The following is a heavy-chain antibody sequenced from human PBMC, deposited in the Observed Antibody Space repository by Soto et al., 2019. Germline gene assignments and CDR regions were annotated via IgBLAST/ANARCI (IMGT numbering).Heavy chain of an antibody. CDR3: ARGGYYDSSGYYPLLSFDY. CDR2: IYYSGST. V-gene: IGHV4-59*01. Sequence: SETLSLTCTVSGGSISSYYWSWIRQPPGKGLEWIGYIYYSGSTNYNPSLKSRVTISVDTSKNQFSLKLSSVTAADTAVYYCARGGYYDSSGYYPLLSFDYWGQGTLVTVSS. J-gene: IGHJ4*02. D-gene: IGHD3-22*01. CDR1: GGSISSYY.